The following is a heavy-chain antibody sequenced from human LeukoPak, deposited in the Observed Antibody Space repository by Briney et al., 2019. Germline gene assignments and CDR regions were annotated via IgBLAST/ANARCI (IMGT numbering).Heavy chain of an antibody. CDR2: IDTNSGGT. J-gene: IGHJ4*02. V-gene: IGHV1-2*02. CDR3: ASEAFCAGGSCYLHRVAS. Sequence: GASVKVSCKASGYTFTAYYMHWVRQAPGQGLEWMGWIDTNSGGTNYAQKFQGRVSITRDTAIGTVYRELRSLISDDSAVYYCASEAFCAGGSCYLHRVASWGPGTLVTVSS. CDR1: GYTFTAYY. D-gene: IGHD2-15*01.